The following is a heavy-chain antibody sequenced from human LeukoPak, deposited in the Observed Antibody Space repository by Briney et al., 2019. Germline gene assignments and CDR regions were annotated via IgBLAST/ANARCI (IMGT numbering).Heavy chain of an antibody. V-gene: IGHV3-30*18. CDR2: ISYDGSNK. D-gene: IGHD3-16*02. J-gene: IGHJ4*02. Sequence: GGSLRLSCAASGFTFSSYGMHWVRQAPGKGLEWVAVISYDGSNKYYADSVKGRFTISRGNSKNTLYLQMNSLRAEDTAVYFCAKDYQRFDYWGQGTLVTVSS. CDR1: GFTFSSYG. CDR3: AKDYQRFDY.